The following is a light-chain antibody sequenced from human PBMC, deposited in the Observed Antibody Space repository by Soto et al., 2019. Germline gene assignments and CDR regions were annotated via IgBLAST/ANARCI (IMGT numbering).Light chain of an antibody. V-gene: IGLV1-44*01. CDR3: AAWDDSLNGLV. J-gene: IGLJ2*01. Sequence: QSVLTQPPSASGTPGQRVTISCSGSSSNIGSKPVNWYQQLPGAAPKLLIHNTNQRPSGVPDRFSGSKSGTSASLAISGLQSDDEAHYYCAAWDDSLNGLVFGGGTMVTVL. CDR1: SSNIGSKP. CDR2: NTN.